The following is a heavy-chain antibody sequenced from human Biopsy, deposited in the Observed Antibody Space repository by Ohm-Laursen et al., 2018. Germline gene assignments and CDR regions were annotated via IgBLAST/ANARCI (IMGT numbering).Heavy chain of an antibody. D-gene: IGHD4-23*01. CDR1: GGSFTGHY. CDR2: ISHTGYT. Sequence: PSETLSLTCTVSGGSFTGHYWTWIRQPPGKGLEWIGHISHTGYTSYKSSLKSRVTISLDTSRKHFSLRLTSLAAAGTAVYYCARGSNEYGGLYFPHWDQGTLVTVSS. CDR3: ARGSNEYGGLYFPH. V-gene: IGHV4-59*11. J-gene: IGHJ1*01.